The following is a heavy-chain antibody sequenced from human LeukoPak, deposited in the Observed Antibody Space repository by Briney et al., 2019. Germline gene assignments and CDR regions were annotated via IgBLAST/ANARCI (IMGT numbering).Heavy chain of an antibody. D-gene: IGHD6-13*01. V-gene: IGHV4-34*01. Sequence: SETLSLTCAVYGGSFNGYYWSWIRQPPGKGLEWIGEINHSGSTNYNPSLKGRVTISVDTSKNQFSLKLSSVTAADTAVYYCARQGHRLRYSSSWYYFDYWGQGTLVTVSP. CDR1: GGSFNGYY. CDR3: ARQGHRLRYSSSWYYFDY. CDR2: INHSGST. J-gene: IGHJ4*02.